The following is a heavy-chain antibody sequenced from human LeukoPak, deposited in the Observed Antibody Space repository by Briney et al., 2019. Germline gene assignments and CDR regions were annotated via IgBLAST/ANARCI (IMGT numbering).Heavy chain of an antibody. CDR1: GFTVSSNY. CDR3: AREGFTDYYDSSGYPRDSLYYFDY. Sequence: GGSLRLSCAASGFTVSSNYMSWVRQAPGKGLEWVSVIYSGGSTYYADSVKGRFTISRDNSKNMLYLQMNSLRAEDTAVYYCAREGFTDYYDSSGYPRDSLYYFDYWGQGTLVTVSS. D-gene: IGHD3-22*01. CDR2: IYSGGST. J-gene: IGHJ4*02. V-gene: IGHV3-53*01.